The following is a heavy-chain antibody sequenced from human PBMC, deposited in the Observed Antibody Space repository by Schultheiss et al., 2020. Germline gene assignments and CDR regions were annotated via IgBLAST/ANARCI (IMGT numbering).Heavy chain of an antibody. V-gene: IGHV3-66*04. CDR3: ARHRYSGSYGGFDY. Sequence: GESLKISCAASGFTVSSYYMSWVRQAPGKGLEWVSVIYSGGSTYYADSVKGRFTISRDNSKNTLYLQMNSLRAEDTAVYYCARHRYSGSYGGFDYWGQGTLVTVSS. CDR2: IYSGGST. CDR1: GFTVSSYY. D-gene: IGHD1-26*01. J-gene: IGHJ4*02.